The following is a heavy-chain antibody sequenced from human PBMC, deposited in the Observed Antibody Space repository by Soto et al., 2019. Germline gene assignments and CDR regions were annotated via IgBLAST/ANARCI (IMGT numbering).Heavy chain of an antibody. D-gene: IGHD3-22*01. V-gene: IGHV1-69*06. J-gene: IGHJ6*02. CDR2: IIPIFGTA. CDR3: ARERALYDSSGYYYYYYYGMDV. Sequence: GASVKVSCKASGCTFSSYAISWVRQAPGQGLEWMGGIIPIFGTANYAQKFQGRVTITADKSTSTAYMELSSLRSEDTAVYYCARERALYDSSGYYYYYYYGMDVWGQGTTVTVSS. CDR1: GCTFSSYA.